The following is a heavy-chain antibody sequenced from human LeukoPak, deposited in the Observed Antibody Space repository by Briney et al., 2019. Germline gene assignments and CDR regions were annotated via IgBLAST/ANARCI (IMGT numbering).Heavy chain of an antibody. CDR3: ARDVSGPNWFDP. J-gene: IGHJ5*02. CDR1: GGSISNGDHY. CDR2: VYYSGST. V-gene: IGHV4-61*08. Sequence: SETLSLTCTVSGGSISNGDHYWSWIRQHPGKGLEWIGYVYYSGSTNYNPSLKSRVTISIDTSKNQFSLKLSSVTAADTAVYYCARDVSGPNWFDPWGQGTLVTVSS. D-gene: IGHD5/OR15-5a*01.